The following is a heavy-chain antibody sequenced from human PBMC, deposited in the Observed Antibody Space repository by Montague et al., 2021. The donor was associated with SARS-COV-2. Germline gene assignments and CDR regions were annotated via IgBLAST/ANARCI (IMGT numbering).Heavy chain of an antibody. D-gene: IGHD5-18*01. J-gene: IGHJ4*02. CDR3: ARGGGYSYGYGGFYFDY. Sequence: LVKPTQTLTLTCTFSGFSLGTSGVCVSWIRQPPGKALEWIGYIYYSGSTYYNPSLKSRVTISVDTSKNQFSLKLSSATAADMAVYYCARGGGYSYGYGGFYFDYWGQGTLVTVSS. CDR2: IYYSGST. V-gene: IGHV4-30-4*01. CDR1: GFSLGTSGVC.